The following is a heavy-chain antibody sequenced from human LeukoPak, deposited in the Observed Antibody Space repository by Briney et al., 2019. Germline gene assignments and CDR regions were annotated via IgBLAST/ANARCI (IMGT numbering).Heavy chain of an antibody. CDR2: IAPSSGTT. J-gene: IGHJ4*02. CDR1: GYTFTSNY. V-gene: IGHV1-46*01. CDR3: ARDGYYDSSGYYLYYFDY. Sequence: ASVKVSCKASGYTFTSNYMHWVRQAPGQGLEWMGVIAPSSGTTSYAQKFQGRVTMTRDTSTSTLYMELSSLRSEDTAVYYCARDGYYDSSGYYLYYFDYWGQGTLVTVSS. D-gene: IGHD3-22*01.